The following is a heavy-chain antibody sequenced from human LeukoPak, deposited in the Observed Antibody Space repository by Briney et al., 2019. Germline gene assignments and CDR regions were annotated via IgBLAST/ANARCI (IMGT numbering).Heavy chain of an antibody. Sequence: PGGSLRLSCVTSGFSFSTYDMSWVRQAPGKGLEWVSGITANTRGSITYYADSVKGRFTISRDSSKDTLYLQMNSLRAEDTAVYFCARGGYFSFEYWGQGTLVPVSS. J-gene: IGHJ4*02. CDR1: GFSFSTYD. CDR2: ITANTRGSIT. D-gene: IGHD2/OR15-2a*01. V-gene: IGHV3-23*01. CDR3: ARGGYFSFEY.